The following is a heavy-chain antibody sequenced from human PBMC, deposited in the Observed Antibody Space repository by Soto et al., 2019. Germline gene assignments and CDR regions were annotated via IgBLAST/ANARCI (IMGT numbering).Heavy chain of an antibody. J-gene: IGHJ5*02. Sequence: SETLSLTCTVSGGSISNPSYYWGWVRQPPGKGLEWIGDIFYTGRTYYSPSLKSRVTISIDTSKEQFSLNLTSVTAADTAVYFCGRPLFRIAADSHGKSDCFRPWVPGTMLT. CDR3: GRPLFRIAADSHGKSDCFRP. CDR2: IFYTGRT. D-gene: IGHD5-18*01. CDR1: GGSISNPSYY. V-gene: IGHV4-39*01.